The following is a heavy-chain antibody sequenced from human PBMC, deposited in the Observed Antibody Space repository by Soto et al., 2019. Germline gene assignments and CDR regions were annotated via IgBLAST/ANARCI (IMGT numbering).Heavy chain of an antibody. CDR2: IKQDGSEK. CDR1: GFTFSSYW. V-gene: IGHV3-7*01. D-gene: IGHD6-6*01. Sequence: GGSLRLSCAASGFTFSSYWMSWVRQAPGKELEWVANIKQDGSEKYYVDSVKGRFTISRDNAKNSLYLQMNSLRAEDTAVYYCARDLGVSSSYYYYYMDVWGKGTTVTVSS. J-gene: IGHJ6*03. CDR3: ARDLGVSSSYYYYYMDV.